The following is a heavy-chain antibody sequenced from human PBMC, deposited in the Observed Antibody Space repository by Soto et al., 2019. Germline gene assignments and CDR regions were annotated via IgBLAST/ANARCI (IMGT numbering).Heavy chain of an antibody. CDR1: GFTFSDYG. J-gene: IGHJ6*02. Sequence: PGGSLRLSCEGPGFTFSDYGFHWVRQAPGKGLEWVAVIAFDGSQEFYGDSVRGRFTISRDNSKNTLFLQMKSLTPEDTAVYYCATKVRVTNYLYYGMDVWGQGTKVTVSS. V-gene: IGHV3-30*03. D-gene: IGHD2-21*02. CDR3: ATKVRVTNYLYYGMDV. CDR2: IAFDGSQE.